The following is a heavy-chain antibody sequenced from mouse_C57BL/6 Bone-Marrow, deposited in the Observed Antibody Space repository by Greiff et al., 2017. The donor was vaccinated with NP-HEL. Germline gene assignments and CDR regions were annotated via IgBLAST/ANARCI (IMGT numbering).Heavy chain of an antibody. J-gene: IGHJ4*01. CDR1: GYTFTSYW. Sequence: VQLQQPGAELVKPGASVKMSCKASGYTFTSYWITWVKQRPGQGLEWIGDIYPGSGSTNYNEKFQSKATLTVDTSSSTAYMQLNSLTSADSAVYYCARRRSSLSYCSLDYWGQGTSVTVSS. V-gene: IGHV1-55*01. CDR2: IYPGSGST. D-gene: IGHD1-1*01. CDR3: ARRRSSLSYCSLDY.